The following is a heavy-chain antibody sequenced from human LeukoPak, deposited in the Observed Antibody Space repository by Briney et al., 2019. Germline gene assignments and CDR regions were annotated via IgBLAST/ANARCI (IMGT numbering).Heavy chain of an antibody. CDR1: GGSISSSSYF. Sequence: NPSETLSLTCSVSGGSISSSSYFWGWIRQPPGKGLEWIASVHYSGSTYYNPSLKSRLTISVDTSKNQFSLELSSVTAADTAIYYCAKHYMGSSYNRGLDSWGQGTLVTVSS. J-gene: IGHJ4*02. CDR3: AKHYMGSSYNRGLDS. D-gene: IGHD3-10*01. V-gene: IGHV4-39*01. CDR2: VHYSGST.